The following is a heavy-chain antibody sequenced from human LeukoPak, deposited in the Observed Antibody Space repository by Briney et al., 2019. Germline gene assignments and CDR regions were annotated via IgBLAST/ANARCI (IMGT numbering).Heavy chain of an antibody. J-gene: IGHJ2*01. V-gene: IGHV3-53*01. CDR2: IYSGGST. CDR3: ARASPADFNL. Sequence: GGSLRLSCAASGFTVSSNYMSWVRQAPGKGLEWVSVIYSGGSTYYADSVKGRFTISRDNAKNTVHLQMNSLRDDDTAVYYCARASPADFNLWGRGTLVTVSS. CDR1: GFTVSSNY.